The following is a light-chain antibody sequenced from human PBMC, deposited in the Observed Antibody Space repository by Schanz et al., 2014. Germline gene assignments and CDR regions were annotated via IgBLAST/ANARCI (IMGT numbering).Light chain of an antibody. CDR1: QSVSSSY. CDR3: QQRSIWPLT. V-gene: IGKV3D-20*02. CDR2: GAT. Sequence: EIVLTQSPGTLSLSPGERATLSCRASQSVSSSYLAWYQQKPGRAPRLIIHGATTRATGIPDRFSGSGSGTDFTLTISSLQAEDVAVYYCQQRSIWPLTFGGGTKVEIK. J-gene: IGKJ4*01.